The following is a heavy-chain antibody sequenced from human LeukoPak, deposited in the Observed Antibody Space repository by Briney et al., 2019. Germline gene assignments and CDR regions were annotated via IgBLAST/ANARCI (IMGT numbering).Heavy chain of an antibody. CDR2: MNPNSGNT. Sequence: GASVKVSCKASGYTFTSYDINWVRQATGQGLEWMGWMNPNSGNTGYAQKFQGRVTMTRNTSISTAYMELSSLRSEDTAVYYCARGTTIAAQGTYYYYGMDVRGQGTTVTVSS. V-gene: IGHV1-8*01. CDR3: ARGTTIAAQGTYYYYGMDV. CDR1: GYTFTSYD. J-gene: IGHJ6*02. D-gene: IGHD6-6*01.